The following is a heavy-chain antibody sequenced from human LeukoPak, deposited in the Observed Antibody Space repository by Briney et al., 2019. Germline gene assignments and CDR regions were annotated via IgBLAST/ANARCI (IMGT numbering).Heavy chain of an antibody. CDR1: GFTLSSYV. D-gene: IGHD3-16*02. J-gene: IGHJ4*02. CDR2: ISGGGEST. V-gene: IGHV3-23*01. CDR3: ARRGGNYLFFDY. Sequence: GGSLRLSCAASGFTLSSYVMSWVRQAPGKGLEWVSVISGGGESTYYADSVKGRFTFSRDNSKNTVYLQMDSLRVEDTAVYYCARRGGNYLFFDYWGQGTLVTVSS.